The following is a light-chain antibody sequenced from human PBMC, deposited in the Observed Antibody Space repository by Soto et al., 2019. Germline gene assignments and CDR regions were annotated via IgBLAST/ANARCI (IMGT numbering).Light chain of an antibody. CDR2: EVT. V-gene: IGLV2-14*01. CDR1: SSDVGGYNY. J-gene: IGLJ3*02. CDR3: SSYTSTSSRV. Sequence: QSALTQPASVSGSPGQSITISCTGTSSDVGGYNYVSWYQQHPGKAPKLMIYEVTDRPSGVSNRFSGSKSGNRASLTISGLRAEDEADYYCSSYTSTSSRVFGGETKLTVL.